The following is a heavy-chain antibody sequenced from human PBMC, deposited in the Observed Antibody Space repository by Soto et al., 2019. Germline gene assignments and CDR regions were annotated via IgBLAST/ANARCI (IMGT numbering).Heavy chain of an antibody. CDR2: ITYTGDTT. D-gene: IGHD4-17*01. CDR3: AKDWPGTSSVTSDY. Sequence: DVYLLESGGTLVQPGGSLRLSCAASGFDFSSYAMTWVRQAPGKGLEWVSGITYTGDTTYYADSVKGRFTISRDNYRNTLYLQMISLRADDTAMYFCAKDWPGTSSVTSDYWGQGTLVTVSS. CDR1: GFDFSSYA. J-gene: IGHJ4*02. V-gene: IGHV3-23*01.